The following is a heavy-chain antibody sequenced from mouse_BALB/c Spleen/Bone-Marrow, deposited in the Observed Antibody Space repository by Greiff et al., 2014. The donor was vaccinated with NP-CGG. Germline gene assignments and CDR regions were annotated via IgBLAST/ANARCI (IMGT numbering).Heavy chain of an antibody. CDR1: GYSFTDFI. CDR3: TRSEGMDY. J-gene: IGHJ4*01. Sequence: ESGPELVKPGTSVKISCKASGYSFTDFIMVWVKQSHGKSLEWIGNINPYSGTTTYNLKFKGKATLTVDKSSSTAYMQLSSLTSEDSAVYYCTRSEGMDYWGQGTSVTVSS. CDR2: INPYSGTT. V-gene: IGHV1-39*01.